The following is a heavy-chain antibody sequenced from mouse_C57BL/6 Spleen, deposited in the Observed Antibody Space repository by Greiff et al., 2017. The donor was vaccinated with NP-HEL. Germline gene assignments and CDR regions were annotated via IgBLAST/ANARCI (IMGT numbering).Heavy chain of an antibody. CDR1: GYTFTSYW. D-gene: IGHD1-1*01. J-gene: IGHJ4*01. CDR3: ARSYGSSDYAMDD. V-gene: IGHV1-50*01. Sequence: VQLQQPGAELVKPGASVKLSCKASGYTFTSYWMQWVKQRPGQGLEWIGEIDPSDSYTNYNQKFKGKATLTVATSASTAYMQLSSLTAEDSAVYYCARSYGSSDYAMDDWGQGTSVTVSS. CDR2: IDPSDSYT.